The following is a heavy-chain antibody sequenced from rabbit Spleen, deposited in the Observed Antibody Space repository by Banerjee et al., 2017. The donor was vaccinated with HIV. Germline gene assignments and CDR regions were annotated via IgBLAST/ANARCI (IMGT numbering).Heavy chain of an antibody. J-gene: IGHJ4*01. D-gene: IGHD6-1*01. CDR3: ARSANSVGYGGSL. CDR1: GFSFSSGYY. V-gene: IGHV1S45*01. CDR2: IHTGNTGNT. Sequence: QEQLVESGGGLVQPEGSLTLTCTASGFSFSSGYYICWVRQAPGKGLEWIGCIHTGNTGNTYYASWAKGRFTIARSTSLNTVTLQLTSLTAADTATYFCARSANSVGYGGSLWGPGTLVTVS.